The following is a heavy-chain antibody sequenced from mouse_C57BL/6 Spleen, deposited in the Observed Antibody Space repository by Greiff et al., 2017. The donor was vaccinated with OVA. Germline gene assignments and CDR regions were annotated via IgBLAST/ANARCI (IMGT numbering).Heavy chain of an antibody. D-gene: IGHD1-1*02. CDR1: GFNINDYY. V-gene: IGHV14-1*01. Sequence: EVQLQQSGAELVRPGASVKLSCTASGFNINDYYMHWVKQRPEQGLEWIGRIDPEDGDTESAPKFQGKATMTADTSSNTAYLQLSSLTSEDTAVYYGTKLSGGNPYYFDDWGQGTTLTVSS. CDR3: TKLSGGNPYYFDD. CDR2: IDPEDGDT. J-gene: IGHJ2*01.